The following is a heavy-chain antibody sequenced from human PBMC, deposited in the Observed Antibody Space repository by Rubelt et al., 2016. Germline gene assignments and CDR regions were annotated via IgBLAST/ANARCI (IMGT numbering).Heavy chain of an antibody. J-gene: IGHJ4*02. CDR1: GGSISSSSYY. D-gene: IGHD3-16*01. CDR3: VRGGTIRTFDH. CDR2: IYYSGST. V-gene: IGHV4-39*07. Sequence: QLQLQESGPGLVKPSETLSLTCTVSGGSISSSSYYWGWIRQSPGKGLEWIGSIYYSGSTYCNPSLKSRVTISVDTSKNQFARKRSAVTAADATVDYCVRGGTIRTFDHWGQGTLVAGSS.